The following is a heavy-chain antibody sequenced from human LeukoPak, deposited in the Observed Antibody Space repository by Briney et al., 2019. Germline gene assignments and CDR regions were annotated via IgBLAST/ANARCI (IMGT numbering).Heavy chain of an antibody. D-gene: IGHD3-10*01. CDR3: ARGYGSGSFLDY. CDR2: IYYSGST. V-gene: IGHV4-31*03. CDR1: GGSISSGGYY. J-gene: IGHJ4*02. Sequence: SETLSLTCTVSGGSISSGGYYWSWIRQHPGKGLEWIGYIYYSGSTYYNPSHKSRVTISVDTSKNQFSLKLSSVTAADTAVYYCARGYGSGSFLDYWGQGTLVTVSS.